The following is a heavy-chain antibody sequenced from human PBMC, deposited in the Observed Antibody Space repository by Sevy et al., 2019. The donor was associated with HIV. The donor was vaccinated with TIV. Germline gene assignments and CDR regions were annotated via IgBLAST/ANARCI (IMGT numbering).Heavy chain of an antibody. CDR3: AKSLPGTTGGVWFDP. CDR2: ISGSGGST. D-gene: IGHD1-1*01. Sequence: GGSLRLSYAASGFTFSSYAMIWVRQAPGKGLEWVSAISGSGGSTYYADSVKGRFTISRDNSKNTLYLQMNSLRAEDTAVYYCAKSLPGTTGGVWFDPWGQGTLVTVSS. CDR1: GFTFSSYA. V-gene: IGHV3-23*01. J-gene: IGHJ5*02.